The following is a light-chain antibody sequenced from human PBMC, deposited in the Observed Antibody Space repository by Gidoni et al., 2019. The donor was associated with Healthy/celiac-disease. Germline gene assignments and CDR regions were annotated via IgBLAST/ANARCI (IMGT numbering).Light chain of an antibody. V-gene: IGKV3-20*01. Sequence: EIVLTQSPGSLSLSPGERATLSCRASQSVSSSYLAWYQQKPGQAPRLLIYGASSRATGIPDRFSGSGSGTDFTLTIIRLEPEDFAVYYWQQYGSSPGTFGQGTKVEIK. CDR2: GAS. CDR1: QSVSSSY. J-gene: IGKJ1*01. CDR3: QQYGSSPGT.